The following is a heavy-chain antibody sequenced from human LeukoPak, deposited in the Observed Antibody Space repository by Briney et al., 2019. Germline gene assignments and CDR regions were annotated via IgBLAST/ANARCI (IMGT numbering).Heavy chain of an antibody. CDR2: IYYSGST. CDR3: ARLVDGAFDI. D-gene: IGHD6-19*01. Sequence: SETLSLTCTVSGGSISSSSYYWGWIRRPPGKGLEWIGSIYYSGSTYYNPSLKSRVTISVDTSKNQFSLKLSSVTAADTAVYYCARLVDGAFDIWGQGTMVTVSS. V-gene: IGHV4-39*01. CDR1: GGSISSSSYY. J-gene: IGHJ3*02.